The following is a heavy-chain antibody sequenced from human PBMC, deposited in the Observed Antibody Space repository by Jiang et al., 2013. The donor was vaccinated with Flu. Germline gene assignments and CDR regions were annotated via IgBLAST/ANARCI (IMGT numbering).Heavy chain of an antibody. CDR3: ARGNPIYIDS. Sequence: GPGLVKPSETLSLTCSVSGGSLNSSIWWSWVRQPPGQGLEWIGEIYRTGSTNYNPSLKSRVTISADKSKNQFSLKLTSVTAADTAVYFCARGNPIYIDSWGQGTRVTVSS. V-gene: IGHV4-4*02. CDR2: IYRTGST. J-gene: IGHJ4*02. CDR1: GGSLNSSIW.